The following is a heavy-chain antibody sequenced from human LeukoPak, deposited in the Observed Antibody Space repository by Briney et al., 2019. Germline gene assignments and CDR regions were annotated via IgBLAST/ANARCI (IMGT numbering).Heavy chain of an antibody. CDR2: IYYSGST. D-gene: IGHD1-26*01. CDR1: GGSISSGGYY. J-gene: IGHJ3*02. V-gene: IGHV4-31*03. CDR3: ARETARYSGSYYVYAFDI. Sequence: PSETLSLTCTVSGGSISSGGYYWSWIRQHPGKGLEWIGYIYYSGSTYYNPSLKSRVTISVDTSKNQFSLKLSSVTAADTAVYYCARETARYSGSYYVYAFDIWGQGTMVTVSS.